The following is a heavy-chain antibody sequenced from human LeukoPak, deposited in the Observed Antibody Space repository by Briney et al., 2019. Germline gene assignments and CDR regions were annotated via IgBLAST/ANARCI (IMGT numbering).Heavy chain of an antibody. CDR2: ISAYNGET. D-gene: IGHD3-22*01. Sequence: GASVKVSCKASGYTFTSYGISWVRQAPGQGLEWLGWISAYNGETAYAQKFQGRVTVTTDTSTSTAYMELRSLRSDDTAVYYCARGWDYDSGGRPTAYVYWGQGTLVTVSS. J-gene: IGHJ4*02. CDR3: ARGWDYDSGGRPTAYVY. V-gene: IGHV1-18*01. CDR1: GYTFTSYG.